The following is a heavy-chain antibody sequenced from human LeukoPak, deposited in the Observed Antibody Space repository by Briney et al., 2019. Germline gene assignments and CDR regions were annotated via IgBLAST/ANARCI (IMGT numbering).Heavy chain of an antibody. J-gene: IGHJ3*02. CDR1: GFTVSSNY. CDR2: IYSGGST. D-gene: IGHD1-7*01. CDR3: ARDLRYNWSYGAFDI. V-gene: IGHV3-53*01. Sequence: PGGSLRLSCAASGFTVSSNYMSWVRQAPGKGLEWVSVIYSGGSTYYADSVKGRFTISRDNSKNTLYLQMNSLRAEDTAVYYCARDLRYNWSYGAFDIWGQGTMVTVSS.